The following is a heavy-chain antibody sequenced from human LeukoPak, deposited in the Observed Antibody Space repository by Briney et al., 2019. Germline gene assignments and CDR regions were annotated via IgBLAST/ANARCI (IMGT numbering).Heavy chain of an antibody. CDR2: IYYSGST. Sequence: SETLSLTCTVSGGSFSGYYWSWIRQPPGKGLEWIGYIYYSGSTNYNPSLKSRITISVDTSKNQFSLKLGSVTAADTAVYYCARGDSSTWVYWGQGTLVTVSS. D-gene: IGHD6-6*01. CDR1: GGSFSGYY. J-gene: IGHJ4*02. CDR3: ARGDSSTWVY. V-gene: IGHV4-59*01.